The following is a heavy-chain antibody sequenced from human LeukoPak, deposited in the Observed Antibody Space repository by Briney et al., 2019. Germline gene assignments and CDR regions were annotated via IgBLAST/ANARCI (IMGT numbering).Heavy chain of an antibody. J-gene: IGHJ4*02. D-gene: IGHD3-16*01. Sequence: SGGSLRLSCAASGFTFISYSVNWVRQAPGKGLEWVSYISSSSSTIYYADSVKGRFTITRDNAKNSLYLKMNSLRDENTAIYYCGRDGRTLGYWGQGTLVTVSS. CDR2: ISSSSSTI. CDR3: GRDGRTLGY. V-gene: IGHV3-48*02. CDR1: GFTFISYS.